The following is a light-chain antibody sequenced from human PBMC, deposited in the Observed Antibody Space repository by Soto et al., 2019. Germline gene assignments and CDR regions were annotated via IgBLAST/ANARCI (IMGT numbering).Light chain of an antibody. Sequence: DIQMTQSPSTLSASVGDRVTITCRASQSISSWLAWYQQKPGKAPKLLIYKASSLASGVPSRFSGSGSGTECTLTISSLQPDDSATYYCQQYNSYPYTFGQGNKLEIK. J-gene: IGKJ2*01. CDR2: KAS. CDR3: QQYNSYPYT. CDR1: QSISSW. V-gene: IGKV1-5*03.